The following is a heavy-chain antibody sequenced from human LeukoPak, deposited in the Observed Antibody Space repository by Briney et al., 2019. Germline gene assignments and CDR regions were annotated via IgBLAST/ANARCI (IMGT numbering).Heavy chain of an antibody. Sequence: ASVKVSCKASGYTFTGYYMHWGRQAPGQGLEWMGWINPNSGGTNYAQKFQGRVTMTRDTSISTAYMELSRLRSDDTAVYYCAREAAAGTRWFDPWGQGTLVTVSS. CDR1: GYTFTGYY. D-gene: IGHD6-13*01. CDR3: AREAAAGTRWFDP. V-gene: IGHV1-2*02. CDR2: INPNSGGT. J-gene: IGHJ5*02.